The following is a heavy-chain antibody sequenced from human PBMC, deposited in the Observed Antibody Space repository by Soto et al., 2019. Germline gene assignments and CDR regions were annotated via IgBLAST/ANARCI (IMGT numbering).Heavy chain of an antibody. D-gene: IGHD6-13*01. CDR3: ARDTPYSSRTNWFDA. CDR1: GYTFTSYG. J-gene: IGHJ5*02. CDR2: ISAYNGKT. Sequence: QVQLVQSGAEVKKPGASVKVSCKASGYTFTSYGISWVRQAPGQGVEWMGWISAYNGKTNYGQKLQGRVTMTTDTSTSTAYMERRSMRSDDTAVYYCARDTPYSSRTNWFDAWGQGTLVTVSS. V-gene: IGHV1-18*01.